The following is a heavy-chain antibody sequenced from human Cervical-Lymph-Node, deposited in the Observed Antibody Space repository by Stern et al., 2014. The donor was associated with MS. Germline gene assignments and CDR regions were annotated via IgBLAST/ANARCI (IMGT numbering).Heavy chain of an antibody. CDR1: GYTFTDYY. V-gene: IGHV1-2*02. J-gene: IGHJ6*02. CDR2: INPGNGGT. CDR3: ARTKTVTAYYGMDV. Sequence: VQLVESGAEVKKPGASVKVSCKASGYTFTDYYLHWVRQAPGQGLEWMGWINPGNGGTNSEQKFQGRVTMTRDTAISTAYMELSRLTSDDTAVYYCARTKTVTAYYGMDVWGQGTTVTVSS. D-gene: IGHD2-21*02.